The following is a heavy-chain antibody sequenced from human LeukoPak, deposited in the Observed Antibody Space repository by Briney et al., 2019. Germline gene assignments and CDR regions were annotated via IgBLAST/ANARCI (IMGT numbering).Heavy chain of an antibody. CDR1: SGSFSSGGYY. Sequence: SETLSLTCTVSSGSFSSGGYYWSWIRQDTGKGLEWIGYIHYSGSTYYNPSLKSRVTISVDTSKKQFSLKMNSVTAADTAVYYCARSLTNSFDYWGQGTLVTVSS. V-gene: IGHV4-31*03. CDR3: ARSLTNSFDY. J-gene: IGHJ4*02. D-gene: IGHD4-11*01. CDR2: IHYSGST.